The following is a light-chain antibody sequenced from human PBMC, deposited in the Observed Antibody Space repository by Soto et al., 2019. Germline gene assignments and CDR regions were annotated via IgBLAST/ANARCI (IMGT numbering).Light chain of an antibody. V-gene: IGKV3-11*01. CDR2: DAS. CDR3: QQRADWWT. J-gene: IGKJ1*01. Sequence: EIVLTQSASTLSLFPGERATLSCRASQSIGNSLAWYQHRPGQAPRLLIYDASNRATGIPARFSGSGSGTVFTLTIGSLEPEDSAVYYCQQRADWWTFGQGTKVDIK. CDR1: QSIGNS.